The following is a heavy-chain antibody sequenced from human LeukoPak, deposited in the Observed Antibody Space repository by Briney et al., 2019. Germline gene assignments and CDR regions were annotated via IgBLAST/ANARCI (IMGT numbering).Heavy chain of an antibody. CDR1: GGTFRSYA. Sequence: ASVKVSCKASGGTFRSYAISWVRQAPGQGLEWMGWINPNSGGTNYAQKFQGRVTMARDTSISTAYMELSRLRSDDTAVYYCARDPWDSSSWYENYWGQGTLVTVSS. J-gene: IGHJ4*02. CDR2: INPNSGGT. CDR3: ARDPWDSSSWYENY. D-gene: IGHD6-13*01. V-gene: IGHV1-2*02.